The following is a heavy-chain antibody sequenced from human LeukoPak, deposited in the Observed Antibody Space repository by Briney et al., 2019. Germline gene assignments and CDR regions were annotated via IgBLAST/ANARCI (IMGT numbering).Heavy chain of an antibody. J-gene: IGHJ4*02. CDR1: GFTFSSYE. CDR2: ISGSGSTM. Sequence: GGSLRLSCEASGFTFSSYEMNWVRQAPGKGLEWVSRISGSGSTMNYADSVKGRFTISRDNAKNSVYLQMNSLRAEDTAVYYCAKVAKYYYGSETYYFFEHWGQGTPVTASS. V-gene: IGHV3-48*03. CDR3: AKVAKYYYGSETYYFFEH. D-gene: IGHD3-10*01.